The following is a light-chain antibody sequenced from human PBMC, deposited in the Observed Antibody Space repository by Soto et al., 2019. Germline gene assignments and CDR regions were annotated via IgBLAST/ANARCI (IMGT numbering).Light chain of an antibody. CDR2: EVS. CDR3: SSYTSSNTWV. CDR1: SSDVGGYNY. Sequence: QSALTQPASVSGSPGQSITISCTGTSSDVGGYNYVSWYQQHPGKAPKVMIYEVSNRPSGVSNRFSGSKSGNTASLTISGLQAEDEADYYCSSYTSSNTWVFGGGTQLKVL. V-gene: IGLV2-14*01. J-gene: IGLJ3*02.